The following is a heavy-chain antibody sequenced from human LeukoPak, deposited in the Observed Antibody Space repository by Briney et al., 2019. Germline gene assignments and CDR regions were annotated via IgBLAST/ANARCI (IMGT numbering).Heavy chain of an antibody. V-gene: IGHV4-39*01. J-gene: IGHJ4*02. Sequence: SETLSLTCTVSGDSIRRSSYYWGWLRQPPGKGLEWIGSIYYSGSIYYNPSLKSRVTISVDTSKNQFSLKLSSVTAADTAVYYCARHFDGYLRYFDFWGQGTLVTVSS. CDR3: ARHFDGYLRYFDF. D-gene: IGHD5-24*01. CDR2: IYYSGSI. CDR1: GDSIRRSSYY.